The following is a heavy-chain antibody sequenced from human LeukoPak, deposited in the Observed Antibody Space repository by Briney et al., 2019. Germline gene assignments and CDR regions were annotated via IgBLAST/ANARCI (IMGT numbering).Heavy chain of an antibody. J-gene: IGHJ4*02. V-gene: IGHV3-30*02. D-gene: IGHD2-2*01. CDR3: AKRRMNIVVVPAAFDY. Sequence: GGSLRLSCAASGFTFSSYGMHWVRQAPGKGLEWVAFIRNDGSDKYYADSVKGRFTISRDNSKNTLYLQMNSLRAEDTAVYYCAKRRMNIVVVPAAFDYWGQGTLVTVSS. CDR2: IRNDGSDK. CDR1: GFTFSSYG.